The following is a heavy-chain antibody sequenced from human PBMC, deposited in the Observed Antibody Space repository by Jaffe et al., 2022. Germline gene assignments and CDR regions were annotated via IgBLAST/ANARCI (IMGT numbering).Heavy chain of an antibody. D-gene: IGHD1-1*01. CDR2: IFYTGST. CDR3: ARTGRDGSPERY. J-gene: IGHJ4*02. CDR1: GGSISTYF. V-gene: IGHV4-59*01. Sequence: QVQLQESGPGLVKPSETLSLTCTVSGGSISTYFWTWIRQPPGKGLEWIGYIFYTGSTNYNPSLKSRVTMSVDTSKSQFSLKLSSVTAADTAVYYCARTGRDGSPERYWGQGTLVIVSS.